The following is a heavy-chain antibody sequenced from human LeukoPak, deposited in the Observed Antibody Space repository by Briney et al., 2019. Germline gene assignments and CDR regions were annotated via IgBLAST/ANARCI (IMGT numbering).Heavy chain of an antibody. CDR2: IWHDGSNK. CDR1: GFTFTTYV. D-gene: IGHD5-18*01. V-gene: IGHV3-33*01. CDR3: ARDRGYTFGHPLDY. J-gene: IGHJ4*02. Sequence: GGSLRLSCAASGFTFTTYVMHWVRQAPGKGLEWVALIWHDGSNKYYGDSVKDRFTISRDNSKNTLYLQMDSLRAEDTAVYYCARDRGYTFGHPLDYWGQGTLVTVSS.